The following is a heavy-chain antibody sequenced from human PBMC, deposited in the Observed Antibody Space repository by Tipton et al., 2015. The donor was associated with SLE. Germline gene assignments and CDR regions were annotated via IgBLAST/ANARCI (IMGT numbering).Heavy chain of an antibody. J-gene: IGHJ3*02. Sequence: TLSLTCTVSGGSISSSSYYWGWIRQPPGKGLEWIGEINHSGSTNYNPSLKSRVTISVDTSKNQFSLKLSSVTAADTAVYYCARVVRGAFDIWGQGTMVTVSS. CDR1: GGSISSSSYY. CDR2: INHSGST. V-gene: IGHV4-39*07. CDR3: ARVVRGAFDI.